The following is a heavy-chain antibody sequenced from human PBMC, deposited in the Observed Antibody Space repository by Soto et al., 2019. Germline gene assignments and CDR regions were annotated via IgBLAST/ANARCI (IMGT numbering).Heavy chain of an antibody. D-gene: IGHD3-10*01. CDR2: IYYSGST. CDR1: GGSISSYY. CDR3: ARDYYGSGSPPLGY. J-gene: IGHJ4*02. Sequence: QVQLQESGPGLVKPSETLSLTCTVSGGSISSYYWSWIRQPPGKGLEWIGYIYYSGSTNYNPSLKTRVTISVDTSTNLFSLKLSSVTAAATAVYYCARDYYGSGSPPLGYCGQGTLVTVAS. V-gene: IGHV4-59*01.